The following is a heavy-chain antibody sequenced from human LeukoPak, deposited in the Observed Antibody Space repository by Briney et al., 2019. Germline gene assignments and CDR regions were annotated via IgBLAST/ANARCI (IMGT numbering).Heavy chain of an antibody. Sequence: GGSLRLSCAASGFTFSDYYMSWIRQAPGKGLEWVSYISSSGSTIYYADSVKGRFTISRDNAKNSLYLQMNSLRAEGTAVYYCARDLGSSWVHAYDAFDIWGQGTMVTASS. V-gene: IGHV3-11*01. D-gene: IGHD6-13*01. CDR1: GFTFSDYY. CDR2: ISSSGSTI. CDR3: ARDLGSSWVHAYDAFDI. J-gene: IGHJ3*02.